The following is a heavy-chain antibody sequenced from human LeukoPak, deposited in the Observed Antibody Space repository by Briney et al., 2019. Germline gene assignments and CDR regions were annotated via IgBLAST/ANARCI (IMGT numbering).Heavy chain of an antibody. CDR2: IKSGVDDGTT. J-gene: IGHJ4*02. Sequence: GGSLRLSCSASGFSFTYAWMSWVRQAPGKGLEWVGRIKSGVDDGTTDYAAPVKGRFAISRDDSKNTLYLQMNSLKTEDTAVYYCTTVTNYDFWSGYYTALGYWGQGTLVTVSS. D-gene: IGHD3-3*01. CDR1: GFSFTYAW. V-gene: IGHV3-15*01. CDR3: TTVTNYDFWSGYYTALGY.